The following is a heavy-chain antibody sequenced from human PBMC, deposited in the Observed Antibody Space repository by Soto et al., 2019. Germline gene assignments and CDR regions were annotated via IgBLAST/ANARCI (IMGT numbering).Heavy chain of an antibody. Sequence: GGSLRLSCAASGFPFSFYSMSWVRQAPGKGLEWVSSISSSSSYIYYADSVKGRFTISRDNAKNSLYLQMNSLRAEDTAVYYCAKVPDPFGWSHYFDYWGQGTLVTVSS. CDR3: AKVPDPFGWSHYFDY. J-gene: IGHJ4*02. CDR2: ISSSSSYI. D-gene: IGHD6-19*01. V-gene: IGHV3-21*01. CDR1: GFPFSFYS.